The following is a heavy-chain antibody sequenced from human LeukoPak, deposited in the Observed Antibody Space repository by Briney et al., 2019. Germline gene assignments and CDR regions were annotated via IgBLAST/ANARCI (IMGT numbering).Heavy chain of an antibody. Sequence: SQTLSLTRTVSGGSISSGDYYWSWIRQHPGKGLEWIGYIYYSGSTYYNPSLKSRVTISVDTSKNQFSLKLSSVTAADTAVYYCARVPKSLGITIFGVAFDYWGQGTLVTVSS. V-gene: IGHV4-31*03. CDR2: IYYSGST. J-gene: IGHJ4*02. CDR3: ARVPKSLGITIFGVAFDY. CDR1: GGSISSGDYY. D-gene: IGHD3-3*01.